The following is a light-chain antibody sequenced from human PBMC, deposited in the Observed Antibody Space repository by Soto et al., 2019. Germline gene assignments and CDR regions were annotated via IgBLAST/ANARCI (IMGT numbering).Light chain of an antibody. CDR2: GTS. CDR3: HQYNFWPT. V-gene: IGKV3-15*01. CDR1: QSVSSY. J-gene: IGKJ1*01. Sequence: IVLTEWPGTLSLSPGERATLSCRASQSVSSYLAWYQQKPGQSPRLLIYGTSTRATGVPARFSGSGSGTEFTLTISSLQSEDFAVYYCHQYNFWPTFGQGTKVDIK.